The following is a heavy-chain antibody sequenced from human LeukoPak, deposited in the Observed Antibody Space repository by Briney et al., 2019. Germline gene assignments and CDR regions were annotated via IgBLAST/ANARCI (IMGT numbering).Heavy chain of an antibody. CDR2: IIPIFGTA. D-gene: IGHD6-19*01. V-gene: IGHV1-69*05. Sequence: SVKVSCKASGGTFSSYAISWMRQAPGQGLEWMGGIIPIFGTANYAQKFQGRVTNTTDESTSTAYMELSSLRSEDTAVYYCARAYSSINWFDPWGQGTLVTVSS. CDR3: ARAYSSINWFDP. J-gene: IGHJ5*02. CDR1: GGTFSSYA.